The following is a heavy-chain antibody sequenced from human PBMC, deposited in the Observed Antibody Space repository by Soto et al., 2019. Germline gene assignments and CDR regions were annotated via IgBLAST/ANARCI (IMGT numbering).Heavy chain of an antibody. CDR3: ARGATGYCSSTSCFVPSLYYYYYGMDV. D-gene: IGHD2-2*01. V-gene: IGHV1-69*13. CDR2: IIPIFGTA. Sequence: ASVKVSCKASGGTFSSYAISWVRQAPGQGLEWMGGIIPIFGTANYAQKCQGRVTITADESTSTAYMELSSLRSEDTAVYYCARGATGYCSSTSCFVPSLYYYYYGMDVWGQGTTVTVSS. J-gene: IGHJ6*02. CDR1: GGTFSSYA.